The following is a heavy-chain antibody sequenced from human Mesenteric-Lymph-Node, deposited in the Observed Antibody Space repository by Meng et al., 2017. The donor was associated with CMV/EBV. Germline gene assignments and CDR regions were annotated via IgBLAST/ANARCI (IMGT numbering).Heavy chain of an antibody. D-gene: IGHD3-22*01. Sequence: SISSYYWSWIRQPPGKGLEWIGYIYYSGSTNYNPSLKSRVTISVDTSKNQFSLKLSSVTAADTAVYYCARDPPSNYYDSSGYYQEDYWGQGTLVTVSS. CDR2: IYYSGST. J-gene: IGHJ4*02. CDR3: ARDPPSNYYDSSGYYQEDY. V-gene: IGHV4-59*01. CDR1: SISSYY.